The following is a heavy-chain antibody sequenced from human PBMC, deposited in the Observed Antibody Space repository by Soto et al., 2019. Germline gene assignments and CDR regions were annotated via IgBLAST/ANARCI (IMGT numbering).Heavy chain of an antibody. CDR3: ARYYYYDSSGYQNYYYYYGMDV. D-gene: IGHD3-22*01. CDR1: GGTFSSYA. CDR2: IISIFGTA. J-gene: IGHJ6*02. V-gene: IGHV1-69*01. Sequence: QVQLVQSGAEVKKPGSSVKVSCKASGGTFSSYAISWVRQAPGQGLEWMGGIISIFGTANYAQKFQGRVTITADESTSTAYMEMSSLRSEDTAVYYCARYYYYDSSGYQNYYYYYGMDVWGQGTTVTVSS.